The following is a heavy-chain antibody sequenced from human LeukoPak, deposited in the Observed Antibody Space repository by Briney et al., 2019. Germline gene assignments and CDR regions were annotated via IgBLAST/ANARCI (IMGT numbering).Heavy chain of an antibody. CDR3: ARDKTTAHVFDV. J-gene: IGHJ3*01. V-gene: IGHV3-7*01. Sequence: GGSLRLSCAASGFPFSVYWMTWVRQAPGKGLEWVADISHGGTEFYSDSVKGRFTISRDNAENSLDLQMNSLRADDTAVYYCARDKTTAHVFDVWGQGAMVTVSS. CDR1: GFPFSVYW. CDR2: ISHGGTE. D-gene: IGHD1-14*01.